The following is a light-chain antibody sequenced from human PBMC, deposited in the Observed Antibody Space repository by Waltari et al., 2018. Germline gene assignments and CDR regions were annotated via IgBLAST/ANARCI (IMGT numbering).Light chain of an antibody. CDR1: RPNIGSNT. V-gene: IGLV1-44*01. CDR3: AAWHHSQNGHV. CDR2: NNK. J-gene: IGLJ1*01. Sequence: QSVLTQPPSASGTPGQRVTISCSGSRPNIGSNTVNWYQHLPGTAPKPLIYNNKLRPLGVPDRLSGSKAGTSSSLAISGLQSGDAADYYCAAWHHSQNGHVFGTGTKVTVL.